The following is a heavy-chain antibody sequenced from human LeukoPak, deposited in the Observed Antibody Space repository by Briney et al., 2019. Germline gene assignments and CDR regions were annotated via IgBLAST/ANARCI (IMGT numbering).Heavy chain of an antibody. CDR2: IYNSGST. J-gene: IGHJ4*02. CDR3: ARIFRGAYFDY. CDR1: GGFISGHY. V-gene: IGHV4-59*11. D-gene: IGHD3-10*01. Sequence: SETLSLTCTVSGGFISGHYWTWIRQPPGKGLEWIGYIYNSGSTKYSPSLKSRVTVSDDKSKNQFSLKLSSVTAADTAVYYCARIFRGAYFDYWGQGTLVTVSS.